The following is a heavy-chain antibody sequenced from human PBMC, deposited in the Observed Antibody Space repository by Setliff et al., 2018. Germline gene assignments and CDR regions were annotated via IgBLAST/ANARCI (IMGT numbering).Heavy chain of an antibody. CDR1: GDSISTGINY. V-gene: IGHV4-61*09. Sequence: PSETLSLTCTVSGDSISTGINYWSWIRQPAGKGLEWIGHIDRSGNTNFNPSLKSRVTISIDTSRNQFSLELRSVTVADTATYYCVRPGGTTVVARHFDYWGAGILVTVSS. J-gene: IGHJ4*01. CDR2: IDRSGNT. CDR3: VRPGGTTVVARHFDY. D-gene: IGHD2-15*01.